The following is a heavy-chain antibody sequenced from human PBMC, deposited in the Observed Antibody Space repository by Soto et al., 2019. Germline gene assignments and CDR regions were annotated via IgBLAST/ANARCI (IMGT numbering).Heavy chain of an antibody. Sequence: DVQLLESGGDLVQPGGSLRLSCTASGFILSSYAMSWVRQAPGKGLEWVSAISGSGGSTYYADSVKGRFTISRDNSKNTLYLQMNSLRAEDTAVYYCANSRSGYYDSSGYYDYWGQGTLVTVSS. CDR2: ISGSGGST. CDR1: GFILSSYA. V-gene: IGHV3-23*01. CDR3: ANSRSGYYDSSGYYDY. J-gene: IGHJ4*02. D-gene: IGHD3-22*01.